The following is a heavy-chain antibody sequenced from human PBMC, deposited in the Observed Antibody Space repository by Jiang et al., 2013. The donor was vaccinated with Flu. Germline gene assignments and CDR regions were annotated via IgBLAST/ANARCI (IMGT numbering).Heavy chain of an antibody. CDR2: IYPGDSDT. CDR3: AGGRTGISGITYFDY. D-gene: IGHD1-7*01. CDR1: GYNFANYW. J-gene: IGHJ4*02. V-gene: IGHV5-51*01. Sequence: GAEVKKPGESLKISCQGSGYNFANYWIGWVRQMPGKGLESMGIIYPGDSDTKYSPSFQGQVTISADRSISTAYLQWSSLEASDTAMYYCAGGRTGISGITYFDYWGQGTLVTVSS.